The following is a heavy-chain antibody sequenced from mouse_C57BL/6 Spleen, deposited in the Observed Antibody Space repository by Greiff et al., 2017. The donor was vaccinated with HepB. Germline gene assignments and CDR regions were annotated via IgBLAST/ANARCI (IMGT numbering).Heavy chain of an antibody. J-gene: IGHJ2*01. D-gene: IGHD6-1*01. V-gene: IGHV1-50*01. Sequence: QVQLQQPGAELVKPGASVKLSCKASGYTFTSYWMQWVKQRPGQGLEWIGEIDPSDSYTNYNQKFKGKATLTVDTSSSTAYMQLSSLTSEDSAVYYCAIEDANYWGQGTTLTVSS. CDR1: GYTFTSYW. CDR2: IDPSDSYT. CDR3: AIEDANY.